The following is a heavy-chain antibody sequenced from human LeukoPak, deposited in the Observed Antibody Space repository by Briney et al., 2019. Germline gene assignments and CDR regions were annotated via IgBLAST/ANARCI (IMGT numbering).Heavy chain of an antibody. Sequence: GGSLRLSCAASGFTFSGSAMHWVRQASGKGLEWVGRIRSKANSYATAYAASVKGRFTISRDDSKNTAYLQMNSLKAEDTAVYYCARVLFGVVIGLDYWGQGTLVTVSS. J-gene: IGHJ4*02. CDR1: GFTFSGSA. D-gene: IGHD3-3*01. V-gene: IGHV3-73*01. CDR2: IRSKANSYAT. CDR3: ARVLFGVVIGLDY.